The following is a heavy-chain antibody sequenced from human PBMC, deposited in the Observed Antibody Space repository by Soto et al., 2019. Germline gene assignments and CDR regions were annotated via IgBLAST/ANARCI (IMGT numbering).Heavy chain of an antibody. Sequence: GGSLRLSCAASGFTFSSYAMSWVRQAPGKGLEWVSAILGSGGSTYYADSVKGRFTISRDNSKNTLYLEMNSLRAEDTAVYYCAKERDNSVTGYFDYWGQGTLVTVSS. J-gene: IGHJ4*02. CDR3: AKERDNSVTGYFDY. V-gene: IGHV3-23*01. CDR1: GFTFSSYA. CDR2: ILGSGGST. D-gene: IGHD6-19*01.